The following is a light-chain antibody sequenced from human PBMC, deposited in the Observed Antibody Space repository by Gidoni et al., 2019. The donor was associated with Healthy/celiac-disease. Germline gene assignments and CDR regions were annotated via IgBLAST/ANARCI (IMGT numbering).Light chain of an antibody. J-gene: IGKJ1*01. CDR1: QSISSY. V-gene: IGKV1-39*01. CDR2: AAS. Sequence: IQMTQSPSSLSASVGDRVTITCRASQSISSYLNWYQQKPGKAPKLLIYAASRLQSGVPSRFSGSGSGTDFTLTISSLQPEDFATYYCQQSYSNTFGQGTKVESK. CDR3: QQSYSNT.